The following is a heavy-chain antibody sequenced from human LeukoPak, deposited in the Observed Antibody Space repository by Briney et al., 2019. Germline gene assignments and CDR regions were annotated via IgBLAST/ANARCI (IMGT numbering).Heavy chain of an antibody. V-gene: IGHV3-23*01. CDR1: GFTFSSYA. J-gene: IGHJ3*02. CDR3: AKDIGYCSGGSCYNAFDT. CDR2: ISGSGGST. D-gene: IGHD2-15*01. Sequence: GGSLRLSCAASGFTFSSYAMSWVRQAPGKGLDWVSGISGSGGSTYYADSVKGRFTISRDSSKNTLYLQMNSLRAEDTAVYYCAKDIGYCSGGSCYNAFDTWGQGTMVTVSS.